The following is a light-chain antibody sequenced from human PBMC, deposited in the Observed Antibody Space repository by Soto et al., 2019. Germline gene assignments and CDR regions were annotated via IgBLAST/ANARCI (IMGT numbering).Light chain of an antibody. J-gene: IGKJ1*01. CDR2: GAS. CDR3: QQYNNWPRG. V-gene: IGKV3-15*01. Sequence: EIVMTRSPATLSVSPGERATLSCRASQSVSSNLAWYQQKPGQAPRLLIYGASTRATGIPARFSGSGSGTEFTLTISSLQSEDFAVYYCQQYNNWPRGFGQGTKVEIK. CDR1: QSVSSN.